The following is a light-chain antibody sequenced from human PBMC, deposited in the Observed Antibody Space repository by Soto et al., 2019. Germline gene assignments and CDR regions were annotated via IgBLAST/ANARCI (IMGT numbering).Light chain of an antibody. J-gene: IGLJ1*01. CDR1: SSNIGNNH. Sequence: QSVLTQPPSLSAAPGQKVTISCSGGSSNIGNNHVSWYLHLPGTSPKLLIYETSKRPSGIPDRFSGSKSGASATLVITGLQTGDEADYYCATWDHGLGGGGVFGPGTKVTVL. CDR2: ETS. CDR3: ATWDHGLGGGGV. V-gene: IGLV1-51*02.